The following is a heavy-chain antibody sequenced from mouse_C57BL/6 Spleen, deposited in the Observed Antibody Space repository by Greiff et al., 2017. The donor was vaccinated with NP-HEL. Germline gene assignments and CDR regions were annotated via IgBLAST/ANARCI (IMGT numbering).Heavy chain of an antibody. CDR3: ASPYGNYKVDAWFAY. Sequence: QVQLQQPGAELVKPGASVKLSCKASGYTFTSYWMHWVKQRPGQGLEWIGMIHPNSGSTNYNEKFKSKATLTVDKSSSTAYMQLSSLTYEDSAVYDCASPYGNYKVDAWFAYWGQGTLVTVSA. V-gene: IGHV1-64*01. CDR2: IHPNSGST. J-gene: IGHJ3*01. CDR1: GYTFTSYW. D-gene: IGHD2-1*01.